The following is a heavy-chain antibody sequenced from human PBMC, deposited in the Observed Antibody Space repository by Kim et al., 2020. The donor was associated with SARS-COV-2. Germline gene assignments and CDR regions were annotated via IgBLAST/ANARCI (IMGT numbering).Heavy chain of an antibody. J-gene: IGHJ6*02. CDR3: ARPGFLRCSGGSCYSAERGMDV. V-gene: IGHV5-51*01. CDR2: IYPGDSDT. CDR1: GYSFTSYW. Sequence: GESLKISCKGSGYSFTSYWIGWVRQMPGKGLEWMGIIYPGDSDTRYSPSFQGQVTISADKSISTAYLQWSSLKASDTAMYYCARPGFLRCSGGSCYSAERGMDVWGQGTTVTVSS. D-gene: IGHD2-15*01.